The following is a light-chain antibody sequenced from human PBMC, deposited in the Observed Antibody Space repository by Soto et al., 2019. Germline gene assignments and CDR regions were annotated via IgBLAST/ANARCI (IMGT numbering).Light chain of an antibody. Sequence: ELVMTKSPATLSVSPGERATLSCRASQSVSSNLAWYQQKPGQAPRLLIYGASTRATGIPARFSGSGSGTEFTLTISSLQSEDFAVYYCQQYNTWLSITFGQGTRLEIK. CDR1: QSVSSN. CDR3: QQYNTWLSIT. CDR2: GAS. V-gene: IGKV3-15*01. J-gene: IGKJ5*01.